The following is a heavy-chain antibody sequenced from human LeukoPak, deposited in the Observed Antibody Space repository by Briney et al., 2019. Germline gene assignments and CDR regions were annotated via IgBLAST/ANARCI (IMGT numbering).Heavy chain of an antibody. J-gene: IGHJ4*02. V-gene: IGHV1-2*02. CDR2: INPNGGGT. CDR3: ARDRPLDADDYYGFYYFVS. CDR1: GYTFTGYY. Sequence: GASVKVSCKASGYTFTGYYMHWVRQAPGQGLEWMAWINPNGGGTNHAQKFKSTVTMPSDTSISTAYMELRTRRSDDTAGYSCARDRPLDADDYYGFYYFVSSGERTLVSASS. D-gene: IGHD3-10*01.